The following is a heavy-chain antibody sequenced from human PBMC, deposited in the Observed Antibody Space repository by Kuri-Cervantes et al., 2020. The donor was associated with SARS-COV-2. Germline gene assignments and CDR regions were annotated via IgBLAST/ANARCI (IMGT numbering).Heavy chain of an antibody. CDR1: GYTFTSYD. Sequence: ASVKVSCKASGYTFTSYDINWVRQATGQGLEWMGWMNPNSGNTGYAQKFQGRVTMTRNTSISTAYMELRSLRSDDTAVYYCAREGIAADGKHHAFDIWGQGTMVTVSS. CDR2: MNPNSGNT. J-gene: IGHJ3*02. CDR3: AREGIAADGKHHAFDI. V-gene: IGHV1-8*01. D-gene: IGHD6-13*01.